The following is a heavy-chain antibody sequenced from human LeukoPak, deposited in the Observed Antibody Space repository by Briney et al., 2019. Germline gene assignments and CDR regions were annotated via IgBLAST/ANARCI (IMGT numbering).Heavy chain of an antibody. CDR3: ARDAVGGLWTT. Sequence: SETLSLTCTVSGGSISSSSYCWGWIRQPPGKGLEWIGSIYYSGSTYYNPSLKSRVTISVDTSKNQFSLKLSSVTAADTAVYYCARDAVGGLWTTWGQGTLVTVSS. CDR1: GGSISSSSYC. J-gene: IGHJ5*02. CDR2: IYYSGST. D-gene: IGHD3-10*01. V-gene: IGHV4-39*07.